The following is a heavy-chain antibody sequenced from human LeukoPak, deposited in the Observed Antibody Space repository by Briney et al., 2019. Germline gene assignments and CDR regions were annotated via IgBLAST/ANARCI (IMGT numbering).Heavy chain of an antibody. Sequence: SGKVCCKASGGTFSSYAISWVRQAPGQGLEWMGGIIPIFGTANYAQKFQGRVTITADESTSTAYMELSSLRSEDTAVYYCARVPPRWEGFIAVAGTGWFDPWGQGTLVTVSS. V-gene: IGHV1-69*13. J-gene: IGHJ5*02. CDR1: GGTFSSYA. CDR3: ARVPPRWEGFIAVAGTGWFDP. CDR2: IIPIFGTA. D-gene: IGHD6-19*01.